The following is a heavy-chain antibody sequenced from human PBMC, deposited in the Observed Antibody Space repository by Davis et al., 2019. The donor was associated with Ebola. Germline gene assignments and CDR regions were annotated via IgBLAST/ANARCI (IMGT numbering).Heavy chain of an antibody. CDR1: GFMFSTHG. CDR2: ISHDGFFK. Sequence: GESLKISCTASGFMFSTHGMHWVRQAPGKGLEWLAHISHDGFFKHYAESVKGRFAISRDNSKNTLFLQMDSLRPEDTAVYYCAKPTFGEFSGFDYWGQGSLVTVSS. V-gene: IGHV3-30*18. D-gene: IGHD3-10*01. J-gene: IGHJ4*02. CDR3: AKPTFGEFSGFDY.